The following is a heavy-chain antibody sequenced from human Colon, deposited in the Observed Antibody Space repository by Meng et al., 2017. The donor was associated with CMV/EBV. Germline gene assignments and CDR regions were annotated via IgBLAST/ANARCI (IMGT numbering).Heavy chain of an antibody. CDR1: GFTFSSYT. Sequence: GESLKISCETSGFTFSSYTMHWVRQAPGKGLEWVSGIIWNSGSTGYADSVKGRFTISRDNAKNSLYLQMNSLRAEDTALYYCTRDQYGSRYYDFWSGYPNSDYWGQGTLVTVSS. D-gene: IGHD3-3*01. CDR3: TRDQYGSRYYDFWSGYPNSDY. J-gene: IGHJ4*02. V-gene: IGHV3-20*04. CDR2: IIWNSGST.